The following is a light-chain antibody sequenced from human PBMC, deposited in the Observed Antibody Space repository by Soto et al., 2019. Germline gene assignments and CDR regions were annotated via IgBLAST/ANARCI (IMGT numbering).Light chain of an antibody. J-gene: IGKJ1*01. Sequence: EIMLSQSPGTLSLSQVERATLSCRATESVVSNYLAWYQLKPGQAPRLLIYDASSRATGIPDRFSGSGSGADFTLTISRLEPEDFAVYYCQQYGSIPWTFGQGTNVDIK. CDR2: DAS. V-gene: IGKV3-20*01. CDR1: ESVVSNY. CDR3: QQYGSIPWT.